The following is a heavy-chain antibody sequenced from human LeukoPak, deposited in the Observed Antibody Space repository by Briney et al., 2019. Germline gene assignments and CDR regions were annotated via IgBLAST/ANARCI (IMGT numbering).Heavy chain of an antibody. CDR2: INSDGSST. V-gene: IGHV3-74*01. D-gene: IGHD6-13*01. Sequence: PGGSLRLSCAASGFTFSSYWMHWVRQAPGKGLVWVSRINSDGSSTNYADSVRGRFTISRDNAKNTLFLQMNSLRGEDTAVYYCAKGVGSRLYYFDYWGQGTLVTVSS. J-gene: IGHJ4*02. CDR1: GFTFSSYW. CDR3: AKGVGSRLYYFDY.